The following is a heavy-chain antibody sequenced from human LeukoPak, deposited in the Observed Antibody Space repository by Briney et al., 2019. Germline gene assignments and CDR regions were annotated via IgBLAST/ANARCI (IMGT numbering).Heavy chain of an antibody. J-gene: IGHJ4*02. Sequence: PSETLSLTCTVPGGSISSSSYYWGWIRQPPGKGLEWIGSIYYSGSTYYNPSLKSRVTISVDTSKNQFSLKLSSVTAADTAVYYCARIVVVPAAKFDSWGQGTLVTVSS. CDR2: IYYSGST. D-gene: IGHD2-2*01. V-gene: IGHV4-39*07. CDR1: GGSISSSSYY. CDR3: ARIVVVPAAKFDS.